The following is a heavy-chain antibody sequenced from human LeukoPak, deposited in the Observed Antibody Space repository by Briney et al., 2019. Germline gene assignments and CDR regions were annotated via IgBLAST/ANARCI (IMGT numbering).Heavy chain of an antibody. CDR1: GYCFTSDA. J-gene: IGHJ5*02. Sequence: SVKVSCKASGYCFTSDAVRWVRQVPGQGLEWMGRILPVFGVPTYAEKFLGRVTITADTSTSTVYMELYAVTSADTAVYYCEIVPGRGIAWFDPWGQGTLVSVSS. CDR2: ILPVFGVP. CDR3: EIVPGRGIAWFDP. V-gene: IGHV1-69*04. D-gene: IGHD2-21*01.